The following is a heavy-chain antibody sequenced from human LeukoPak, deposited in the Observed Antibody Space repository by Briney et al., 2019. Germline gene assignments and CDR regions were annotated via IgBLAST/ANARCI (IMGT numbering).Heavy chain of an antibody. CDR1: GYTFTSYY. Sequence: ASVKVSCKASGYTFTSYYMHWVRQAPGQGLEWMGIINPSGGSTSYAQKFQGRVTMTRDTSTSTVYMELSSLRSEDTAVYYCARDHSSGWYGIVRYFDYWGQGTLVTVSS. CDR3: ARDHSSGWYGIVRYFDY. J-gene: IGHJ4*02. V-gene: IGHV1-46*01. D-gene: IGHD6-19*01. CDR2: INPSGGST.